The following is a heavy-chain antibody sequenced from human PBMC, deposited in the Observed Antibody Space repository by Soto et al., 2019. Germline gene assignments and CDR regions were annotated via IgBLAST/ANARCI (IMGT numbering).Heavy chain of an antibody. CDR3: ARATVTRYFDL. J-gene: IGHJ2*01. CDR2: INPSGGST. D-gene: IGHD4-4*01. CDR1: GYTFTSYY. V-gene: IGHV1-46*01. Sequence: ASVKVSCKASGYTFTSYYMHWVRQAPGQGLEWMGIINPSGGSTSYAQKFQRRVTMTRDTSTSTVYMELSSLRSEDTAVYYCARATVTRYFDLWGRGTLVTVSS.